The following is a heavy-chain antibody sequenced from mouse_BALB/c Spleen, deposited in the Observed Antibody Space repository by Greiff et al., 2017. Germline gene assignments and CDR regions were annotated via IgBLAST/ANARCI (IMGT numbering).Heavy chain of an antibody. CDR2: ISSGGGST. Sequence: EVQLVESGGGLVKPGGSLKLSCAASGFAFSSYDMSWVRQTPEKRLEWVAYISSGGGSTYYPDTVKGRFTISRDNAKNTLYLQMSSLKSEDTAMYYCARQRDYDVPDFDYWGQGTTLTVSS. V-gene: IGHV5-12-1*01. J-gene: IGHJ2*01. D-gene: IGHD2-4*01. CDR3: ARQRDYDVPDFDY. CDR1: GFAFSSYD.